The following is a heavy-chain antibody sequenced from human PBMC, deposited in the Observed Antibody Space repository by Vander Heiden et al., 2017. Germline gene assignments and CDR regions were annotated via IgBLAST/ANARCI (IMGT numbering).Heavy chain of an antibody. D-gene: IGHD4-17*01. CDR3: ASDIMPTVNPGGGY. CDR2: IYYSGST. J-gene: IGHJ4*02. CDR1: GGSISSGDYY. V-gene: IGHV4-30-4*01. Sequence: QVQLQESGPGLVKPSQTLSLTCTVSGGSISSGDYYWSWIRQPPGKGLEWIGYIYYSGSTYYNPSLKSRVTISVETSKHQFSLKLSSVTAADTAVYYCASDIMPTVNPGGGYWGQGPLVTVSS.